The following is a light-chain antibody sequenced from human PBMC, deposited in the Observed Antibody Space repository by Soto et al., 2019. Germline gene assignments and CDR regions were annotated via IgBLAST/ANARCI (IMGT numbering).Light chain of an antibody. CDR2: DAS. J-gene: IGKJ3*01. CDR1: QSVSSY. Sequence: EIVLTQSPATLSLSPGERATLSCRASQSVSSYLAWFQQRPGQPPRLVIHDASKRATGIPARFSGSGSGTDFSLTISGLEPEDFAVDYFQQRDNWPFTLGPGTTVDIK. CDR3: QQRDNWPFT. V-gene: IGKV3-11*01.